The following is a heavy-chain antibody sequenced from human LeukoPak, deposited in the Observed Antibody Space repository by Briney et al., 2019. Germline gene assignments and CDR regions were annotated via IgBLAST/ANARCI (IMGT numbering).Heavy chain of an antibody. V-gene: IGHV4-38-2*01. Sequence: PSETLSLTCGVSGYSISSGFYFGWIRHPPGKGLQWIGSLYYTGSAEYNPSLKSRLTMSMDKSKNQFSLRLNSVTAADTAVYYCARLWSGYNFDYWGQGTLVTVSS. D-gene: IGHD3-3*01. CDR3: ARLWSGYNFDY. CDR1: GYSISSGFY. CDR2: LYYTGSA. J-gene: IGHJ4*02.